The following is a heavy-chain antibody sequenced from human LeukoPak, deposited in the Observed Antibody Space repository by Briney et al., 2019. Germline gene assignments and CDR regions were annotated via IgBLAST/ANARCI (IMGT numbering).Heavy chain of an antibody. CDR1: GYSISSGYY. D-gene: IGHD3-3*01. CDR2: IYYSGST. Sequence: SETLSLTCTVSGYSISSGYYWGWIRQPPGKGLEWIGSIYYSGSTYYNPSLKSRVTISVDTSKNQFSLKLSSVTAADTAVYYCARVRPTTTIFGVVTTYYFDYWGQGTLVTVSS. J-gene: IGHJ4*02. CDR3: ARVRPTTTIFGVVTTYYFDY. V-gene: IGHV4-38-2*02.